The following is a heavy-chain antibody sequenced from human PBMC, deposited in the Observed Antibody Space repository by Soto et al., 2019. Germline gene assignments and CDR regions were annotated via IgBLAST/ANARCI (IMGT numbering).Heavy chain of an antibody. CDR3: ARGGEDIVVVPAAMGVFWFDP. D-gene: IGHD2-2*01. Sequence: VASVKVSCKASGGTFSSYAISWVRQAPGQGLEWMGGIIPIFGTANYAQKFQGRVTITADKSTSTAYMELSSLRSEDTAVYYCARGGEDIVVVPAAMGVFWFDPWGQGTLVTVPQ. CDR2: IIPIFGTA. J-gene: IGHJ5*02. V-gene: IGHV1-69*06. CDR1: GGTFSSYA.